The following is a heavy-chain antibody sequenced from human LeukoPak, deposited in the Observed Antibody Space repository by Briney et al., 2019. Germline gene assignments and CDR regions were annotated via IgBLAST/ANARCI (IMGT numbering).Heavy chain of an antibody. CDR3: ARRYSTSSVEDFDY. V-gene: IGHV3-7*01. J-gene: IGHJ4*02. D-gene: IGHD6-6*01. Sequence: PGGSLRLSCVASGFTFSRHWMAWVRQAPGKGLEWVANIKKDGRELYYMDSVKGRFTISRDNAKNSLYLQMNGLRVEDTAVYYCARRYSTSSVEDFDYWGQGTLVTVSS. CDR2: IKKDGREL. CDR1: GFTFSRHW.